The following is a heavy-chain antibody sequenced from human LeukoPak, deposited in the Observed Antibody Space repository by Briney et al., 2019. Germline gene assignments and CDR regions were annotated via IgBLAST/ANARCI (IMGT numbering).Heavy chain of an antibody. V-gene: IGHV1-8*01. CDR3: ARGPLTITMIVEADFPYYMDV. J-gene: IGHJ6*03. CDR1: GYTFTSYD. CDR2: MNPNSGNT. D-gene: IGHD3-22*01. Sequence: ASVKVSCKASGYTFTSYDINWVRQATGQGLEWMGWMNPNSGNTGYAQKFQGRVTMTRNTSISTAYMELSSLRSEDTAVYYCARGPLTITMIVEADFPYYMDVWGKGTTVTISS.